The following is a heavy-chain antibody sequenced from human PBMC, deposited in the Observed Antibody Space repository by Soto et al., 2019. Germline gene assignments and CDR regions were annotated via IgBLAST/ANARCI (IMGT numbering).Heavy chain of an antibody. CDR1: GFTFSSYG. Sequence: PGGSLRLSCAASGFTFSSYGMHWVRQAPGKGLEWVEVIWYDGSNKYYADSVKGRFTISRDNSKNTLYLQMNSLRAEDTAVYYCARWGRPPPDMVRGVTRGAFDIWGQGTMVTVS. CDR2: IWYDGSNK. J-gene: IGHJ3*02. V-gene: IGHV3-33*01. D-gene: IGHD3-10*01. CDR3: ARWGRPPPDMVRGVTRGAFDI.